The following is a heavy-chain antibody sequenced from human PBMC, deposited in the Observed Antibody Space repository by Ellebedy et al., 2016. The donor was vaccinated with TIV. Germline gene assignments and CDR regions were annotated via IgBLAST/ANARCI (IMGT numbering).Heavy chain of an antibody. CDR3: ARAGEYCDFPQNFYAMDV. CDR2: IYSDGNT. CDR1: GFAVSSNY. V-gene: IGHV3-53*01. Sequence: GESLKISCAASGFAVSSNYMTWVRQAPGRGLEWVSLIYSDGNTNYTDSVRGRFTISRDSSKNTLDLQMNSLRAEDTAVYYCARAGEYCDFPQNFYAMDVWGQGTTVTVS. J-gene: IGHJ6*02. D-gene: IGHD2/OR15-2a*01.